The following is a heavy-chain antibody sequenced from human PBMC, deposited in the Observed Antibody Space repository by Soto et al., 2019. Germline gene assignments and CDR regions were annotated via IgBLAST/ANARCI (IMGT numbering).Heavy chain of an antibody. V-gene: IGHV1-2*02. J-gene: IGHJ5*02. CDR3: ARAHQQQWLVRDWFDP. D-gene: IGHD6-19*01. CDR1: GYTFTGYY. Sequence: ASVKVSCKASGYTFTGYYVHWVRQAPGQGLEWMGWINPNSGGTNYAQKFQGRVTMTRDTSISTAYMELSRLRSDDTAVYYCARAHQQQWLVRDWFDPWGQGTLVTVSS. CDR2: INPNSGGT.